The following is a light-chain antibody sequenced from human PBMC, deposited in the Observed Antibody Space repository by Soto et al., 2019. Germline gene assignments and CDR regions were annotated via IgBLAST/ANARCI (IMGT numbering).Light chain of an antibody. J-gene: IGLJ1*01. Sequence: QSALTQPASVSGCPGQSITISCTGTSSDIGGYNFVSWYQHHPGRAPKLMIYEVSNRPSGVSNRFSGSKSGDTASLTISGLQAEDEADYYYTSYRTTTPLLNVFGTGTKVTVL. V-gene: IGLV2-14*01. CDR2: EVS. CDR1: SSDIGGYNF. CDR3: TSYRTTTPLLNV.